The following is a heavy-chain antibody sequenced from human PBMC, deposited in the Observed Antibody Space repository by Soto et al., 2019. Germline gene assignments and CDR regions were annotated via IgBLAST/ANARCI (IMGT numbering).Heavy chain of an antibody. D-gene: IGHD6-6*01. CDR3: ARNGHYSSSLSHYSGMDV. CDR1: GGTFTNFI. Sequence: SVKVSCKASGGTFTNFIMNWVRQTPGQGLEWMGGIVPMFGTPTYAQKFKGRVTISATGSTSTAYMELTSLRSEDTAVYYCARNGHYSSSLSHYSGMDVWGQGTTVTVSS. V-gene: IGHV1-69*13. J-gene: IGHJ6*02. CDR2: IVPMFGTP.